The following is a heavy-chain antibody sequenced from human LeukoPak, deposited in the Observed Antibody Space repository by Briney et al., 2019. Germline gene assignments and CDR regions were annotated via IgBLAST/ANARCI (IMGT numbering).Heavy chain of an antibody. CDR3: AREYSGSYKGWFDP. V-gene: IGHV1-2*02. J-gene: IGHJ5*02. Sequence: ASVKVSCKASGGTFSSYAISWVRQAPGQGLEWMGWINPNSGGTNYAQKFQGRVTMTRDTSISTAYMELSRLRSDDTAVYYCAREYSGSYKGWFDPWGQGTLVTVSS. D-gene: IGHD1-26*01. CDR2: INPNSGGT. CDR1: GGTFSSYA.